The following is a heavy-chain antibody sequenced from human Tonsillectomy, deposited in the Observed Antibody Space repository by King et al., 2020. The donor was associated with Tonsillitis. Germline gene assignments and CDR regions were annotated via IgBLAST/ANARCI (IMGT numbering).Heavy chain of an antibody. J-gene: IGHJ6*02. D-gene: IGHD3-22*01. CDR2: IKQDGSEK. V-gene: IGHV3-7*01. Sequence: VQLVESGGGLVQPGGSLRLSCAASGFTFSRYWMNWVRQAPGKGLGWVANIKQDGSEKYYVDSVKGRFTISRDNAENSLYLQMNSLRGEDTAVYYCARGATYYYDSSGFYYGVSERRGMDVWGQGTTVTVSS. CDR3: ARGATYYYDSSGFYYGVSERRGMDV. CDR1: GFTFSRYW.